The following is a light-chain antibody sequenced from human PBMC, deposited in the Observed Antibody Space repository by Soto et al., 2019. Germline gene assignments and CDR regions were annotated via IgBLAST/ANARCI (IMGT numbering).Light chain of an antibody. CDR2: AAS. V-gene: IGKV3-15*01. Sequence: IVLTQSPATLSVSPGERATLSCRASQSVRSNLAWYQQKPGQAPKLLIYAASTRATGITARFSGSGSGTEFILTISSLQSEDLAVYYCQQYNTWPLTFGGGTKVEIK. J-gene: IGKJ4*01. CDR1: QSVRSN. CDR3: QQYNTWPLT.